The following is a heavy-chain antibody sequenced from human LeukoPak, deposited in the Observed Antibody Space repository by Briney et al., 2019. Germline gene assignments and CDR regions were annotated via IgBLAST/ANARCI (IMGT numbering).Heavy chain of an antibody. CDR2: ISGSGGST. D-gene: IGHD6-19*01. CDR3: ARDGLSAFDI. V-gene: IGHV3-23*01. Sequence: GGSLRLSCAASGSTFSSYAMSWVRQAPGKGLEWVSAISGSGGSTYYADSVKGRFTISRDNAKNSLYLQMNSLRAEDTAVYYCARDGLSAFDIWGQGTMVTVSS. CDR1: GSTFSSYA. J-gene: IGHJ3*02.